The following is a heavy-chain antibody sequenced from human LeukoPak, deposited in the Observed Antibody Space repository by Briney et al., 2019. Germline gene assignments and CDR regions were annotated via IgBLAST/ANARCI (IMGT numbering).Heavy chain of an antibody. J-gene: IGHJ3*02. CDR3: AKRGSYARDAFDI. CDR2: ISGSGGST. V-gene: IGHV3-23*01. Sequence: PGGSLRLSCVASGFTFSNYAMNWVRQAPGKGLEWVSVISGSGGSTYYADSVKGRFTISRDNSKNTLYLQMNSLRAEDTAVYYCAKRGSYARDAFDIWGQGTMVTVSS. CDR1: GFTFSNYA.